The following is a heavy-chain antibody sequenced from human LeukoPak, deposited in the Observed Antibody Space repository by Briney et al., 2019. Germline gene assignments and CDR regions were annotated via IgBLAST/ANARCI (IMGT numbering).Heavy chain of an antibody. Sequence: GASVKVSCKASGGTFSGYAISWVRQAPGQGLEWMGGIIPIFGTANYAQKFQGRVTITADKSTSTAYMELSSLRSEDTAVYYCARHWGYCSSTSCYDSNWFDPWGQGTLVTVSS. CDR2: IIPIFGTA. D-gene: IGHD2-2*01. V-gene: IGHV1-69*06. CDR1: GGTFSGYA. CDR3: ARHWGYCSSTSCYDSNWFDP. J-gene: IGHJ5*02.